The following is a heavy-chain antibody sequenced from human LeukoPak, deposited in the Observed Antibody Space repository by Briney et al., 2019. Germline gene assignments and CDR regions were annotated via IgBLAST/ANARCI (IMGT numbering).Heavy chain of an antibody. D-gene: IGHD3-9*01. CDR2: ISGSGGST. J-gene: IGHJ4*02. Sequence: GGSLRLSCAASGFTFSSYAMSWVRQAPGKGLEWVSAISGSGGSTYYADSVKGRFTISRDNSKNTLYLQMNSLRAEDTAVYYCAKTTTYDILTGYNYFDYWGQGTLVTVSS. V-gene: IGHV3-23*01. CDR3: AKTTTYDILTGYNYFDY. CDR1: GFTFSSYA.